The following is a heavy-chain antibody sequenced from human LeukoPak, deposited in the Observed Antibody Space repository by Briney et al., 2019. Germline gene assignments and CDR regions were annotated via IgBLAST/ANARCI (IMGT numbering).Heavy chain of an antibody. J-gene: IGHJ4*02. D-gene: IGHD3-3*01. CDR3: ARDPLSLTYYDFWSGYSSYFDY. V-gene: IGHV4-34*01. Sequence: SETLSLTCAVYGGSFSGYYWSWIRQPPGKGLEWIGSIYYSGSTYYNPSLKSRVTISVDTSKNQFSLKLSSVTAADTAVYYCARDPLSLTYYDFWSGYSSYFDYWGQGTLVTVSS. CDR1: GGSFSGYY. CDR2: IYYSGST.